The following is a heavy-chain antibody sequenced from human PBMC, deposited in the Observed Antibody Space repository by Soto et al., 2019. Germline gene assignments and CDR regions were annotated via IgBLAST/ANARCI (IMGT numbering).Heavy chain of an antibody. J-gene: IGHJ6*02. CDR2: IKQDGSEK. D-gene: IGHD3-3*01. Sequence: WSLRLSCAASGFTLSSYWMSWVRPAPGKXLERVANIKQDGSEKFYVDSVKGRFTISRDNAKNSLYLQMNSLRAEDTAVYYCARYQSITTFGVGQTPSSYGMDVWGQGTTVTVSS. V-gene: IGHV3-7*03. CDR1: GFTLSSYW. CDR3: ARYQSITTFGVGQTPSSYGMDV.